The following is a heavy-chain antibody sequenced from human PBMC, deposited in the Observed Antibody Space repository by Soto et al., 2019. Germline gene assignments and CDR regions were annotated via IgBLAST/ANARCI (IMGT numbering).Heavy chain of an antibody. CDR1: GFTVSSNY. CDR3: ARAPRGGVYFDY. CDR2: IYSGGST. J-gene: IGHJ4*02. Sequence: RLSCAASGFTVSSNYMSWVRQAPGKGLEWVSVIYSGGSTYYADSVKGRFTISRDNSKNTLYLQMNSLRAEDTAAYYCARAPRGGVYFDYWGQGTLVTVSS. V-gene: IGHV3-53*01. D-gene: IGHD3-16*01.